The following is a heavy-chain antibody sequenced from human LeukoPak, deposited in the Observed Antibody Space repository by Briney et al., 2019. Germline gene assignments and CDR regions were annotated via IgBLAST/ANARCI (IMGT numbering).Heavy chain of an antibody. Sequence: PGGSLRLSCAASGFTFSSSSMNWVRQAPGKGLEWVSYISSSRSTIYYADSVKGRFTISRDNAKNSLFLQMNSLRAEDTAVYYCARGYASGSHAYWGQGTLVTVSS. D-gene: IGHD3-16*01. V-gene: IGHV3-48*01. CDR1: GFTFSSSS. J-gene: IGHJ4*02. CDR3: ARGYASGSHAY. CDR2: ISSSRSTI.